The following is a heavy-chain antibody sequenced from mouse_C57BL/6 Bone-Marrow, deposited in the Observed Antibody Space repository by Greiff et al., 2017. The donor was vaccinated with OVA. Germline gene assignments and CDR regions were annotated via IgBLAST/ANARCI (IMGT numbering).Heavy chain of an antibody. V-gene: IGHV1-81*01. D-gene: IGHD2-3*01. CDR3: ARRYDGYSWFAC. Sequence: QVQLKHSGAELARPGASVKLSCKASGYTFTSYGISWVKQRTGQGLEWIGEIYPRSGNTYYNEKFKGKATLTADKSSSTAYMELRSLTSEDSAVYFCARRYDGYSWFACWGQGTLVTVSA. CDR1: GYTFTSYG. CDR2: IYPRSGNT. J-gene: IGHJ3*01.